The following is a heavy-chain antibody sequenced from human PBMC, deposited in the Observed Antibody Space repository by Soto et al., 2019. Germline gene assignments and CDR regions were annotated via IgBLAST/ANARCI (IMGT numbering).Heavy chain of an antibody. D-gene: IGHD1-26*01. CDR2: ISTYNGKT. CDR1: GYSFTSFG. J-gene: IGHJ3*02. CDR3: ARDVRVGANMEAPEI. V-gene: IGHV1-18*01. Sequence: QVQLVQSGAEVMKPGASLKVSCKASGYSFTSFGISWLRRAPGQGPEWMAWISTYNGKTNYAQKLRGRVTLTTDTSTSTAYMELRSLTSDDTAVYYCARDVRVGANMEAPEIWGQGTMVTVSS.